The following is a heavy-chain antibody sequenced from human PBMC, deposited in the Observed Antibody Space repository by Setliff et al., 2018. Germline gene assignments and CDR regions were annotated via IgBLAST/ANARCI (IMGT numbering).Heavy chain of an antibody. CDR2: ISIHEDKT. CDR3: AKQRTITFSNDAFDV. D-gene: IGHD4-4*01. CDR1: GFIFSPYT. V-gene: IGHV3-23*01. J-gene: IGHJ3*01. Sequence: LSLSCAVSGFIFSPYTTTWVRQAPGKGLEWVAAISIHEDKTYYADSVKGRFTTSRDISKNTLSLQLNSLRAEDTAVYYCAKQRTITFSNDAFDVWGQGTMVTVSS.